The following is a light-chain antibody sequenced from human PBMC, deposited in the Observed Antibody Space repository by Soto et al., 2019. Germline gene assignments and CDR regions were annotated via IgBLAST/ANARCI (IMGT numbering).Light chain of an antibody. V-gene: IGKV3-20*01. CDR2: GAS. CDR3: QQYGSSTSGT. CDR1: QSVSSSY. Sequence: ENVLTQSPGTLSLSPGERATLSCRASQSVSSSYLAWYQQKPGQAPRLLIYGASSRATGIPDRFSGSGSGTDFTLTISRLEPEDFAVYYCQQYGSSTSGTFGQGIKLEIK. J-gene: IGKJ2*01.